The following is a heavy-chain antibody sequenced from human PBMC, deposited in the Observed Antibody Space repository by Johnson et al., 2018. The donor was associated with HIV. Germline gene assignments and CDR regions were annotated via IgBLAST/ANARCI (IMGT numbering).Heavy chain of an antibody. CDR2: IKEDGSEK. J-gene: IGHJ3*02. Sequence: EVQLVESGGGLVQPGGSLRLSCVASGFTFNNYWMSWVRQAPGKGLEWVANIKEDGSEKHYVDYVKGRFTISRDNAKNSLYLQMNSLRAEDTAVYYCARDRIPYNWNYEGDAFDIWGQGTMVTVSS. D-gene: IGHD1-7*01. CDR1: GFTFNNYW. V-gene: IGHV3-7*01. CDR3: ARDRIPYNWNYEGDAFDI.